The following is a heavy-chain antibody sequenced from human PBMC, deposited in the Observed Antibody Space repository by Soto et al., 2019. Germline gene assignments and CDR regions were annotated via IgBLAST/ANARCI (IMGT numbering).Heavy chain of an antibody. Sequence: ASVKVSCKASGYTFTGYYMHWVRQAPGQGLEWMGWINPNSGGTNYAQKFQGWVTMTRDTSISTAYMELSRLRSDDTAVYYCARELVALYYYYGMDVWGQGTTVTVSS. CDR1: GYTFTGYY. J-gene: IGHJ6*02. D-gene: IGHD2-15*01. V-gene: IGHV1-2*04. CDR2: INPNSGGT. CDR3: ARELVALYYYYGMDV.